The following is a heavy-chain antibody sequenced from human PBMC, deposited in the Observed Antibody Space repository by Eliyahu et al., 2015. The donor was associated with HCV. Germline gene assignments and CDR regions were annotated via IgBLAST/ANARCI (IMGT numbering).Heavy chain of an antibody. D-gene: IGHD3-3*02. Sequence: EVQLVESGGALVQPGGSXXLSCXASGFTFSNYWMSWVRQAPGKGLEWVANIKEDGSEKYYMDSVKGRFTISRDNAINSVYLQMNSLRAEDTAVYYCTSSHFSDYNFDYWGQGTLVTVSS. CDR3: TSSHFSDYNFDY. J-gene: IGHJ4*02. CDR1: GFTFSNYW. V-gene: IGHV3-7*03. CDR2: IKEDGSEK.